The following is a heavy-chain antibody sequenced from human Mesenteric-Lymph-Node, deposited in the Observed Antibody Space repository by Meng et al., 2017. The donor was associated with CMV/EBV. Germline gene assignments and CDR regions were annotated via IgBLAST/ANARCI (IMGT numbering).Heavy chain of an antibody. D-gene: IGHD6-6*01. V-gene: IGHV3-21*01. J-gene: IGHJ4*02. CDR1: GFTVSSSY. CDR3: ASEPTGEYSSSSGAGDY. Sequence: ESLKISCAASGFTVSSSYLTWVRQAPGKGLEWVSSISSSSSYMYYADSVKGRFTISRDNAKNSLYLQMNSLRAEDTAVYYCASEPTGEYSSSSGAGDYWGQGTLVTVSS. CDR2: ISSSSSYM.